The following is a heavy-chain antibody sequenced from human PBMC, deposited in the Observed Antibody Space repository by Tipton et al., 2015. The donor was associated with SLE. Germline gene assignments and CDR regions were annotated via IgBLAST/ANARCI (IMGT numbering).Heavy chain of an antibody. CDR1: GFSISTYW. J-gene: IGHJ4*02. D-gene: IGHD4-17*01. CDR3: ASPYGDYFDY. CDR2: SNSDGTST. V-gene: IGHV3-74*01. Sequence: SLRLSCAASGFSISTYWMHWVRQGPEKGPVWVSRSNSDGTSTSYADSVKGRFTISRDNAKNTLFLQMNSLRAEDTAVYYCASPYGDYFDYWGQGTLVTVSS.